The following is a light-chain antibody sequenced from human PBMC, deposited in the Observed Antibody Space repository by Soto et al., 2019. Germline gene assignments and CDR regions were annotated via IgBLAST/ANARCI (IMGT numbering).Light chain of an antibody. Sequence: QSALTQPRSVSGSPGQSVTISCTGTSSDVGGYNYVSWYQQHPGKAPKLMIYDVSKRPSGVPDRFSGSKSGNTASLTISGLQAEDEADYYCCSYAGSSWVFGGGTQLTGL. CDR3: CSYAGSSWV. J-gene: IGLJ3*02. V-gene: IGLV2-11*01. CDR1: SSDVGGYNY. CDR2: DVS.